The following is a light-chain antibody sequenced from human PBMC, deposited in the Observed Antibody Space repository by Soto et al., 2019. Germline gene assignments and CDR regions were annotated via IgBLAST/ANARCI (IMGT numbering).Light chain of an antibody. J-gene: IGKJ1*01. V-gene: IGKV3-20*01. Sequence: EIVLTQSPGTLSLSPGERATLSCRASQSVSSSYLAWYQQKPGQAPRLLIYGASSRATGIPDRFSGGGSGTDFTLTISRLEPEDFAVYYCQQYCSSPPRTFGQGTKVEIK. CDR1: QSVSSSY. CDR2: GAS. CDR3: QQYCSSPPRT.